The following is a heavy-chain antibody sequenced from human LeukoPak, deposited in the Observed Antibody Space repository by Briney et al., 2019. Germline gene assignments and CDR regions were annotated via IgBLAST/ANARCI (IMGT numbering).Heavy chain of an antibody. J-gene: IGHJ4*02. D-gene: IGHD3-9*01. CDR2: SYYSGST. CDR3: ARITTYYDILTGYLPSKYFDY. CDR1: GGSISSYY. Sequence: SETLSLTCTVSGGSISSYYWSWIRQPPGKGLEWIGYSYYSGSTNYNPSLKGRVTISVDTSKNQFSLKLSSVTAADTAVYYCARITTYYDILTGYLPSKYFDYWGQGTLVTVSS. V-gene: IGHV4-59*08.